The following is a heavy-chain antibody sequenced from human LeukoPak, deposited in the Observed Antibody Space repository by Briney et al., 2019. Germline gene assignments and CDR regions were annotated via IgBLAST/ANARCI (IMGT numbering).Heavy chain of an antibody. V-gene: IGHV5-51*01. CDR2: IYPGDSDT. CDR1: CYSFTSYW. J-gene: IGHJ4*02. Sequence: GESLKISFKGSCYSFTSYWIGWVRQMPGKGLEWMGIIYPGDSDTRYSPSFQGQVTISADKSISTAYLQWSSLKASDTAMYYCARQEDYYDSSGYLAIDCWGQGTLVTVSS. CDR3: ARQEDYYDSSGYLAIDC. D-gene: IGHD3-22*01.